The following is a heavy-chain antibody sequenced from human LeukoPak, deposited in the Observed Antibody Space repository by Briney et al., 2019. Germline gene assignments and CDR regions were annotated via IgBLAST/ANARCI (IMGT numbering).Heavy chain of an antibody. CDR1: GFTFSGYW. J-gene: IGHJ4*02. Sequence: GFLRLSCAASGFTFSGYWMHWVRQGPGKGLVWVSRISGDGSSTMYADSVKGRFTISSDNAKNTLYLQMNSLRAEDTAVYYCVRHSSGYYLDYWGQGTLVTVSS. V-gene: IGHV3-74*03. CDR3: VRHSSGYYLDY. D-gene: IGHD3-22*01. CDR2: ISGDGSST.